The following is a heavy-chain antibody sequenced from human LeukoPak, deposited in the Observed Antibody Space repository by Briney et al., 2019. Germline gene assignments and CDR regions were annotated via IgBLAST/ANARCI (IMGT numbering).Heavy chain of an antibody. D-gene: IGHD4-11*01. CDR3: VRGFYSPHY. CDR1: GGSITSEY. Sequence: PSETLSLTCTVSGGSITSEYWSWIRHPPGKGLEWIGYIYYSGRPYYNTCLKSRIDISVDTAKNQFSRKLSSVTAADTAVYYCVRGFYSPHYWGQGTLVTVSS. J-gene: IGHJ4*02. V-gene: IGHV4-59*01. CDR2: IYYSGRP.